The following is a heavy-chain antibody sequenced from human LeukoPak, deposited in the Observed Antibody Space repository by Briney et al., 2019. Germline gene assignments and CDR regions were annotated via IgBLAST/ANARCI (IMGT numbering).Heavy chain of an antibody. J-gene: IGHJ3*02. D-gene: IGHD3-3*01. CDR3: AKAHRRSGAFDI. CDR1: GFTFSSYA. CDR2: ISGSGGST. Sequence: PGGSLRLSCAASGFTFSSYAMNWVRQAPEEGLEWVSTISGSGGSTYYADSVKGRFTISRDNSKNTLYLQMNSLRAEDTAVYYCAKAHRRSGAFDIWGQGTMVTVSS. V-gene: IGHV3-23*01.